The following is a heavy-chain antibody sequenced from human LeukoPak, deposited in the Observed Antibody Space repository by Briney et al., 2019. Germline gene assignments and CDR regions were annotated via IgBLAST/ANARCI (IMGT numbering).Heavy chain of an antibody. Sequence: GGSLRLSCAASGFTLSSYAMSWVRQAPGKGLEWVSGISSSGGNTYYADSVKGRFTISRDNSKNTLYLQMNSLRAEDTAVYYCARDRKIGSCFDYWGQGTLVTVSS. CDR1: GFTLSSYA. CDR3: ARDRKIGSCFDY. J-gene: IGHJ4*02. CDR2: ISSSGGNT. V-gene: IGHV3-23*01. D-gene: IGHD3-22*01.